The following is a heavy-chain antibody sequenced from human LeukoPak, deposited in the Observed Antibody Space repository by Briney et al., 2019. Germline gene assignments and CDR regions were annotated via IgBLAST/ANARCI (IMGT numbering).Heavy chain of an antibody. CDR2: IYHSGST. D-gene: IGHD6-13*01. CDR1: GGSISSGGYY. CDR3: ARAPPGYSSSWYAPDY. V-gene: IGHV4-30-2*01. Sequence: SETLSLTCTVSGGSISSGGYYWSWIRQPPGKGLEWIGYIYHSGSTYYNPSLKSRVTISVDRSKNQFSLKLSSVTAADTAVYYCARAPPGYSSSWYAPDYWGQGTLVTVSS. J-gene: IGHJ4*02.